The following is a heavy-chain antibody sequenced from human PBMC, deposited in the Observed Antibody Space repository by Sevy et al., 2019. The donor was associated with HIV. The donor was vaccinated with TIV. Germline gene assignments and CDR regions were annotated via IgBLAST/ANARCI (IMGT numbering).Heavy chain of an antibody. Sequence: SETLSRTCAVYGGSFSGYYWSWIRQPPGKGLEWIGEINHSGGTNYNPSLKSRVTISVETSKNQISLKVNSVTAADTAAFYCARHCTGSSCSHAFDIWGQGTRVTVSS. CDR3: ARHCTGSSCSHAFDI. CDR2: INHSGGT. V-gene: IGHV4-34*01. D-gene: IGHD2-15*01. J-gene: IGHJ3*02. CDR1: GGSFSGYY.